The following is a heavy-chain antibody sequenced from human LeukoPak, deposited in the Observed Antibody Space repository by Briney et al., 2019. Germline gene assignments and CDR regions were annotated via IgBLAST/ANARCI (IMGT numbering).Heavy chain of an antibody. Sequence: GSLRLSCAASGFTFSSYWMHWVRQAPGKGLVWVSRINSDGSSTSYADSVKGRFTISRDNAKNTLYLQMNSLRADDTAVYYCARREAEESGPIDYWGQGTLVTVSS. D-gene: IGHD3-3*01. CDR1: GFTFSSYW. V-gene: IGHV3-74*01. CDR2: INSDGSST. J-gene: IGHJ4*02. CDR3: ARREAEESGPIDY.